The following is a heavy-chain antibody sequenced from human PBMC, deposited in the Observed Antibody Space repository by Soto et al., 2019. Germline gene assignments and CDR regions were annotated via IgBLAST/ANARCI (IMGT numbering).Heavy chain of an antibody. Sequence: EVQLVESGGGLVQPGRSLRLSCAASGFTFDDFAMHWVRQAPGKGLEWVSGISRNSDRSEYADSVKGRFIIYRDNAKNSLNLPMNSLRTEDTALYYCVKGVGIRDRFDDWGQGTLVIVSS. CDR1: GFTFDDFA. CDR3: VKGVGIRDRFDD. V-gene: IGHV3-9*01. J-gene: IGHJ4*02. CDR2: ISRNSDRS. D-gene: IGHD2-15*01.